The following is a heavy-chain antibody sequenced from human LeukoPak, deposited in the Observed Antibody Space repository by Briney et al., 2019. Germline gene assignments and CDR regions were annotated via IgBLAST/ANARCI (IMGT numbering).Heavy chain of an antibody. V-gene: IGHV5-51*01. CDR1: GYSFTSYW. J-gene: IGHJ6*02. CDR2: IYPGDSDT. Sequence: GESLKISCKGSGYSFTSYWIGWVRQMPGKGLEWIGIIYPGDSDTRYSPSFQGQVTISADKSISTAYLQWSSLKASDTAMYYCARLTYCGGDCYSPYGMDVWGQGTTVTVSS. D-gene: IGHD2-21*02. CDR3: ARLTYCGGDCYSPYGMDV.